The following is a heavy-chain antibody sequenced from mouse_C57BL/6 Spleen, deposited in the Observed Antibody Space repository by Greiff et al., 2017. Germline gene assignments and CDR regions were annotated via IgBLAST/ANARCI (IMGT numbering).Heavy chain of an antibody. D-gene: IGHD1-1*01. Sequence: QVQLQQSGAELVRPGASVTLSCKASGYTFTDYEMHWVKQTPVHGLEWIGAIDPETGGTAYNQKFKGKAILTADKSSSTAYMELRSLTSEDSAVYYCARFITTVVAHFDYWGQGTTLTVSS. CDR1: GYTFTDYE. CDR3: ARFITTVVAHFDY. CDR2: IDPETGGT. J-gene: IGHJ2*01. V-gene: IGHV1-15*01.